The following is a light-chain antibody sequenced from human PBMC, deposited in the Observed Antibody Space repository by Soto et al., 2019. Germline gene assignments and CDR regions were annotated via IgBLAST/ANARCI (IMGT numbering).Light chain of an antibody. CDR3: TSYTNSGTVV. CDR1: SSDVGGYNY. J-gene: IGLJ2*01. CDR2: DVN. Sequence: QSALTQPASVSGSPGQSITISCTGTSSDVGGYNYVSWYQQHPGKVPKLMIYDVNNRPSGVSNRFSGSKSGNTASLTISGLQAEDESDYYCTSYTNSGTVVFGGGTKLTVL. V-gene: IGLV2-14*01.